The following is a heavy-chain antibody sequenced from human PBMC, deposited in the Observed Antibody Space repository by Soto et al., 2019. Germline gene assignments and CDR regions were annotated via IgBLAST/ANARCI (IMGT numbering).Heavy chain of an antibody. V-gene: IGHV2-5*02. J-gene: IGHJ6*02. CDR1: GFSLSTSGVG. CDR3: AHRRGWNDPANALYYYYGMDV. Sequence: QITLKESGPPLVKPTQTLTLTCTFSGFSLSTSGVGVGWIRQPPGKALEWLALIYWDDDKRYSPSLKSRLTITKDTSKNQVVLTMTNMDPVDTATYYCAHRRGWNDPANALYYYYGMDVWGQGTTVTVSS. CDR2: IYWDDDK. D-gene: IGHD1-1*01.